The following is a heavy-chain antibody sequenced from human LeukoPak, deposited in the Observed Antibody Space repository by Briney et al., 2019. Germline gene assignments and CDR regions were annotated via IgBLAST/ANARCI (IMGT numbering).Heavy chain of an antibody. Sequence: PGRSLRLSCAASGFTFSSYAMHWVRQAPGKGLEWVAVISYDGSNKYYADSVKGRFTISRDNSKNTLYLQMSSLRAEDTAVYYCARDRKGEYSSGWYNFDYWGQGTLVTVSS. CDR3: ARDRKGEYSSGWYNFDY. CDR2: ISYDGSNK. D-gene: IGHD6-19*01. CDR1: GFTFSSYA. V-gene: IGHV3-30*04. J-gene: IGHJ4*02.